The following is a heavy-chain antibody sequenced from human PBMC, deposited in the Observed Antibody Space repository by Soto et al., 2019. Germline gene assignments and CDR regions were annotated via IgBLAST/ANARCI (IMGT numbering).Heavy chain of an antibody. CDR1: GGSISSYY. V-gene: IGHV4-59*01. J-gene: IGHJ6*02. CDR2: IYYSGST. CDR3: ARGPQWELPYGMDV. D-gene: IGHD1-26*01. Sequence: SETLSLTCTVSGGSISSYYWSWIRQPPGKGLEWIGYIYYSGSTNYNPSLKSRVTISVDTSKNQFSLKLSSVTAADAAVYYCARGPQWELPYGMDVWGQGTTVTVSS.